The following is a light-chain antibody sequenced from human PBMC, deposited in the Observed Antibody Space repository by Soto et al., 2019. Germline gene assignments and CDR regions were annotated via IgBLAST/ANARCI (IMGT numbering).Light chain of an antibody. CDR3: QHYDNLPPFT. CDR1: QDIRKY. V-gene: IGKV1-33*01. Sequence: DIQMTQSPSSLSASVGDRVTITCQASQDIRKYLNWYQQKRGRAPKLLIYGASNLETGVQSRFSGSGYGTDFTFTISSLQPEDIATYYCQHYDNLPPFTFDPGTKVAIK. CDR2: GAS. J-gene: IGKJ3*01.